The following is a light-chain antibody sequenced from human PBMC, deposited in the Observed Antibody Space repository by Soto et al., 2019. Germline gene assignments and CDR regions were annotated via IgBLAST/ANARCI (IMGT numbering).Light chain of an antibody. V-gene: IGKV3-20*01. J-gene: IGKJ3*01. CDR2: AAS. CDR1: QSLNTNS. Sequence: EIVLTQSPGTLSLSPGERATLSCRASQSLNTNSLAWYQQKPGQTPRLLIYAASTRDTDIPDRFIGSGSGTDFALTITRLEPEDFALYYCQQYYSSPFTFGPGTKVDIK. CDR3: QQYYSSPFT.